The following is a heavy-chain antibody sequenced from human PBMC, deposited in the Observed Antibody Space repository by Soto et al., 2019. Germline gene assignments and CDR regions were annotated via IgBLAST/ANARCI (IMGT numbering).Heavy chain of an antibody. J-gene: IGHJ5*02. D-gene: IGHD6-19*01. Sequence: KTSETLSLTCSVSGGSLNNFYWNWIRQTAGKGLEWIGRIHASGNTNYNPSLKSRATLSVDTSENQFSLKVRSVTAADTAVYYCARSSHKESWFDPWGQGTLVTVSS. CDR3: ARSSHKESWFDP. CDR1: GGSLNNFY. V-gene: IGHV4-4*07. CDR2: IHASGNT.